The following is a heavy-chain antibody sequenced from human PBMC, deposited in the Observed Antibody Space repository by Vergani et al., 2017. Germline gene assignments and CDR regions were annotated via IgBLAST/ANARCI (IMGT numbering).Heavy chain of an antibody. D-gene: IGHD2/OR15-2a*01. Sequence: EVHLLESGGGQVEAGGSLRLSCVASGFTFSNSAMSWVRQTSGKGLEWVSAISGHGDRTYYADSVKGRFTISRDNSKNTVYLQMNSLKAEDRAIYYCAREERRYTFPFVGDWGQGTRVTV. CDR3: AREERRYTFPFVGD. J-gene: IGHJ4*02. CDR2: ISGHGDRT. V-gene: IGHV3-23*01. CDR1: GFTFSNSA.